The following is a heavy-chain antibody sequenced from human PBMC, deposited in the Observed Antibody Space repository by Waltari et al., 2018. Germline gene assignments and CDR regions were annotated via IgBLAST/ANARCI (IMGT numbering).Heavy chain of an antibody. CDR3: RGYGSGSYSGLPWGLDAFDI. CDR1: GYSISSGYY. CDR2: IYHSGST. Sequence: QVQLQESGPGLVKPSETLSLTCAVSGYSISSGYYWGWIRQPPGQGLEWIGSIYHSGSTYYNPSLKSRVTISVDTSKNQFSLKLSSVTAADTAVYYCRGYGSGSYSGLPWGLDAFDIWGQGTMVTVSS. D-gene: IGHD3-10*01. V-gene: IGHV4-38-2*01. J-gene: IGHJ3*02.